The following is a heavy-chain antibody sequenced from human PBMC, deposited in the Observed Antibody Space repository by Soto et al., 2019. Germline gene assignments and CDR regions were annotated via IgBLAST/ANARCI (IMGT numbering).Heavy chain of an antibody. CDR3: ARVNFADPFDS. Sequence: ASVKVSCKASGYTFTNYGINWLRQARGQGIEWMGWFNPKNGNTNYAQTFEGRLTLTTDTSTSTAFMELSNLRSDDTAFYYCARVNFADPFDSWGQGTLLTVSS. CDR1: GYTFTNYG. V-gene: IGHV1-18*01. CDR2: FNPKNGNT. J-gene: IGHJ4*02.